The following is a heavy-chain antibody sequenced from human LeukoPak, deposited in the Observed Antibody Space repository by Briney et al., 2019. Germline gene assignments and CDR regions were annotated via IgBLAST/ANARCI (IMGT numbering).Heavy chain of an antibody. Sequence: GGSLRLSCAASGLTLSSYAMHWVRQAPGKGLEWVAVISYDGSNKYYADSVKGRFTISRDNSKNTLYLQMNSLRAEDTAVYYCARERNGLYYYDSSGYYPRPFDYWGQGTLVTVSS. D-gene: IGHD3-22*01. CDR3: ARERNGLYYYDSSGYYPRPFDY. V-gene: IGHV3-30*04. CDR2: ISYDGSNK. CDR1: GLTLSSYA. J-gene: IGHJ4*02.